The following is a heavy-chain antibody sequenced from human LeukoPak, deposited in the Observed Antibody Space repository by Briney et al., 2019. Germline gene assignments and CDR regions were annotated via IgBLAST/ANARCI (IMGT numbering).Heavy chain of an antibody. D-gene: IGHD3-22*01. J-gene: IGHJ3*02. V-gene: IGHV4-39*01. CDR3: ARGHPITMIVVFRGSAFDI. CDR1: GGSISSRSYY. Sequence: SETLSLTCTVSGGSISSRSYYWGWIRQPPGKGLEWIGIIYYSGSTYSNPSLRSRVTISVDTSKNQFSLKLSSVTAADTAVYYCARGHPITMIVVFRGSAFDIWGQGTMVTVSS. CDR2: IYYSGST.